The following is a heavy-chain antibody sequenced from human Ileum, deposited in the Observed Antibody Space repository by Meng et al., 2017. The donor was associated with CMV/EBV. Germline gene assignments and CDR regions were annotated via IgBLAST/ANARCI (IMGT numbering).Heavy chain of an antibody. CDR3: ARAIQFLKWLFDY. CDR1: GFTFSSYT. Sequence: GGSLRLSCAASGFTFSSYTLHWVRQAPGKGLEWVAIISYGGSNKYYADSVKGRFTISRDNSKNTLYLQMNSLRAEDTAVYYCARAIQFLKWLFDYWGQGTLVTVSS. J-gene: IGHJ4*02. V-gene: IGHV3-30-3*01. D-gene: IGHD3-3*01. CDR2: ISYGGSNK.